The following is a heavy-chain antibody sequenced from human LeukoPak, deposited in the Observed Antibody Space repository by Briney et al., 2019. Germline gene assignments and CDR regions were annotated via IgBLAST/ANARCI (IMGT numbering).Heavy chain of an antibody. CDR3: ARRNYYQFDY. CDR2: IKHDGSEK. CDR1: GFTFSSYS. V-gene: IGHV3-7*01. Sequence: GGPLRLSCTASGFTFSSYSMTWVRQAPGKGLEWVANIKHDGSEKYYVDSVRGRVTISRDNAKNSVYLQMNTLRAEDTAVYFCARRNYYQFDYWGQGTLVTASS. D-gene: IGHD3-10*01. J-gene: IGHJ4*02.